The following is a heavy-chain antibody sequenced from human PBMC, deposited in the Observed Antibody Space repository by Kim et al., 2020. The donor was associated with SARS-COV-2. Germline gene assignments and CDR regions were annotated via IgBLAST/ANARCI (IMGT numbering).Heavy chain of an antibody. CDR3: ARQSGGYTYGYGSSFDY. D-gene: IGHD5-18*01. J-gene: IGHJ4*02. CDR1: GFTFSSYS. CDR2: ISSGGHYK. Sequence: GGSLRLSCAASGFTFSSYSMNWVRQAPGKGLEWVSSISSGGHYKYYTDAVKGRFTITRDNAENSLYLQMSSLRAEATAVYYCARQSGGYTYGYGSSFDYWGQGTLVSVSS. V-gene: IGHV3-21*01.